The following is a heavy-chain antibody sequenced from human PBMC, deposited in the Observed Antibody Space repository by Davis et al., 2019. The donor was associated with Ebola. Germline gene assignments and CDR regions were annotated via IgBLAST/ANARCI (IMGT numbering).Heavy chain of an antibody. CDR3: ARGHSNLSYYYYYGMDV. CDR1: GFTFSDYY. V-gene: IGHV4-34*01. J-gene: IGHJ6*02. Sequence: GSLRLSCAASGFTFSDYYMSWIRQAPGKGLEWIGEINHSGSTNYNPSLKSRVTISVDTSKNQFSLKLSSVTAADTAVYYCARGHSNLSYYYYYGMDVWGQGTTVTVSS. CDR2: INHSGST. D-gene: IGHD4-11*01.